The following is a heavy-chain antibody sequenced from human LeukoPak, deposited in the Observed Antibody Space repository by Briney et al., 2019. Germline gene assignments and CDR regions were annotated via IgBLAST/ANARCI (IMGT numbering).Heavy chain of an antibody. CDR1: GYSFSSYW. CDR2: IYPGDSDT. J-gene: IGHJ5*02. V-gene: IGHV5-51*01. CDR3: ARQGALWFGEITDWFDP. D-gene: IGHD3-10*01. Sequence: GESLKISCKGSGYSFSSYWIGWVRQMPGKGLEWMGIIYPGDSDTRYSPSFQGQVTISADKSISTAYLQWSSLKASDTAMYYCARQGALWFGEITDWFDPWGQGTLVTVSS.